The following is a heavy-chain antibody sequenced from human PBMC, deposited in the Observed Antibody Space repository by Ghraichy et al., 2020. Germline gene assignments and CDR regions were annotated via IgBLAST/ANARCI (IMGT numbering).Heavy chain of an antibody. Sequence: SETLSLTCTVSGGSISSYYWSWIRQPPGKRLEWIGYVFYSGNTNYNPSLKSRVTISVDTSKNQFSLRLSSVTAADTAVYYCARGLAATHQKFDYWGQGTLVTVSS. CDR1: GGSISSYY. V-gene: IGHV4-59*01. J-gene: IGHJ4*02. D-gene: IGHD6-13*01. CDR3: ARGLAATHQKFDY. CDR2: VFYSGNT.